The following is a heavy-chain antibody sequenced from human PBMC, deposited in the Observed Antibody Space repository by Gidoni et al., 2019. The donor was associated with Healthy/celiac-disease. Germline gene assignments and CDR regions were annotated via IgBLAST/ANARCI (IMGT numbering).Heavy chain of an antibody. CDR3: ARPSGITIFGVEGSNWFDP. V-gene: IGHV4-34*01. D-gene: IGHD3-3*01. CDR2: INHSGST. Sequence: QVQLQQWGAGLLKPSETLSLTCAVYGGSFSGYYWSWIRQPPGKGLEWIGEINHSGSTNYNPSLKSRVTISVDTSKNQFSLKLSSVTAADTAVYYCARPSGITIFGVEGSNWFDPWGQGTLVTVSS. CDR1: GGSFSGYY. J-gene: IGHJ5*02.